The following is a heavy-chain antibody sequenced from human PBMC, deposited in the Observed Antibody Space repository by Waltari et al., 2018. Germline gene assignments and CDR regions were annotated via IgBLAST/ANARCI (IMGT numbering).Heavy chain of an antibody. CDR2: IYSGGST. J-gene: IGHJ6*02. D-gene: IGHD3-10*01. V-gene: IGHV3-53*01. CDR1: GFPVSSNY. Sequence: EVQLVESGGGLIQPGGSLRLSCAASGFPVSSNYMSWVRQAPGKGLEWVSVIYSGGSTYYADSVKGRFTISRDNSKNTLYLQMNSLRAEDTAVYYCARAVFYGSVEYYYYGMDVWGQGTTVTVSS. CDR3: ARAVFYGSVEYYYYGMDV.